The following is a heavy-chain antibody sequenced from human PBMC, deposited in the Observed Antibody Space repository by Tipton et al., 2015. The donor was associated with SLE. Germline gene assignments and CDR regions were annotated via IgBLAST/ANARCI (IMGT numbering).Heavy chain of an antibody. J-gene: IGHJ1*01. Sequence: TLSLTCAVYGGSFSGYYWSWIRQPPGKGLEWSGEINHSGSTNYNPSLKSRVTISVDTSKNQFSLKLSSVTAADTAVYYCATSGSSGEYFQHWGQGTLVTVSS. CDR1: GGSFSGYY. CDR3: ATSGSSGEYFQH. CDR2: INHSGST. V-gene: IGHV4-34*01. D-gene: IGHD6-25*01.